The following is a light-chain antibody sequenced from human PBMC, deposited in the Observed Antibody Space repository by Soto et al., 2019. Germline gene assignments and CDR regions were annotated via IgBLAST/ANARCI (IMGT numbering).Light chain of an antibody. Sequence: QSVLTQPPSASGTPGQRVTISCSGSSSNIGSNTVNWYQQLPGTAPKLVIYSNNQRPSGVPDRFSGSKSGTSASLAISGLQSEDEADYYCVAWDDSLNGYVGFGGGTNVTVL. J-gene: IGLJ2*01. CDR1: SSNIGSNT. CDR3: VAWDDSLNGYVG. CDR2: SNN. V-gene: IGLV1-44*01.